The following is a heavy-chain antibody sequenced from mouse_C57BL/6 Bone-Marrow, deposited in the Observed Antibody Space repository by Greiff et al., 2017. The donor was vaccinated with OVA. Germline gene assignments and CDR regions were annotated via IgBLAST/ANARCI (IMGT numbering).Heavy chain of an antibody. CDR3: ARHGEAQATFSWFAY. V-gene: IGHV5-12*01. CDR1: GFTFSDYY. Sequence: EVQRVESGGGLVQPGGSLTLSCAASGFTFSDYYMYWVRQTPEKRLEWVAYISNGGGSTYYPDTVKGRFTISRDNAKNTLYLQMSRLKSEDTAMYYCARHGEAQATFSWFAYWGQGTLVTVSA. D-gene: IGHD3-2*02. J-gene: IGHJ3*01. CDR2: ISNGGGST.